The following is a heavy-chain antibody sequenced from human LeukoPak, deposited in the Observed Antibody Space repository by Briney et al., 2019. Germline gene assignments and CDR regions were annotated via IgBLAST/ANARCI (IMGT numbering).Heavy chain of an antibody. CDR2: INHSGST. Sequence: SETLSLTCAVYGGSFSVYYWSWIRQPPGKGLEWIGEINHSGSTNYNPSLKSRVTISVDTSKNQFSLKLSSVTAADTAVYYCARAAGLDYWGQGTLVTVSS. D-gene: IGHD6-13*01. J-gene: IGHJ4*02. CDR3: ARAAGLDY. CDR1: GGSFSVYY. V-gene: IGHV4-34*01.